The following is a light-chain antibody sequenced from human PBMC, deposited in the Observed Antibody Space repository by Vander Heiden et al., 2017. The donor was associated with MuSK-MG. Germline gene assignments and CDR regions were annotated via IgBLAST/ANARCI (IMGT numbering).Light chain of an antibody. CDR1: QTISSF. J-gene: IGKJ2*02. CDR3: QQSDSTLWT. Sequence: DIQLTQSPSSLSASVGDSVTITCRASQTISSFLNWYQQHPGKAPNLLIYGASTLKSGVPSRFSGSGSGTDFTLTITRLPPEDFATYFCQQSDSTLWTFGQGTKVEIK. CDR2: GAS. V-gene: IGKV1-39*01.